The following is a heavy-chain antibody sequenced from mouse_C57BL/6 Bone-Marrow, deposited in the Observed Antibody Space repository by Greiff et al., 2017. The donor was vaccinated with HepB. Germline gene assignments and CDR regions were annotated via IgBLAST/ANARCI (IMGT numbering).Heavy chain of an antibody. CDR2: IDPSDSET. CDR1: GYTFTSYW. Sequence: QVQLQQPGAELVRPGSSVKLSCKASGYTFTSYWMHWVKQRPIQGLEWIGNIDPSDSETHYNQKFKDKATLTVDKSSSTAYMQLSSLTSEDSAVYYCARRGEPFYAMDYWGQGTSVTVSS. J-gene: IGHJ4*01. CDR3: ARRGEPFYAMDY. V-gene: IGHV1-52*01.